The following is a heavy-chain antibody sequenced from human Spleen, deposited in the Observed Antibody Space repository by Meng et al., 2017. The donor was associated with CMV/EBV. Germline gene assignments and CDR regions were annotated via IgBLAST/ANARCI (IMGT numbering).Heavy chain of an antibody. J-gene: IGHJ6*02. V-gene: IGHV1-2*02. CDR3: ARRSGGGIVVLPAKQSPGWYGLDV. CDR1: GYRFTDYY. D-gene: IGHD2-15*01. Sequence: ASGQVSCKAFGYRFTDYYIHWVRQTPGQVLEWMGWINSNGGGTDYAQKFQGRVTMTRQTSMSVAYMELSRLTSADTAVYYCARRSGGGIVVLPAKQSPGWYGLDVWGQGTTVTVSS. CDR2: INSNGGGT.